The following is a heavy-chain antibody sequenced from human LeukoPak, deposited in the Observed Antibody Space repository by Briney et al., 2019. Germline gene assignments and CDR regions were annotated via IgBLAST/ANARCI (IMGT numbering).Heavy chain of an antibody. CDR3: AKRASSSSWYGFLNY. CDR2: ISSISTYI. CDR1: ELTFSSYS. V-gene: IGHV3-21*01. D-gene: IGHD6-13*01. J-gene: IGHJ4*02. Sequence: GGSLRLSCADSELTFSSYSMTWVRQAPGKGLEWVSSISSISTYIYYAESVKGRFTISRDNSKNTLYLQMNSLRAEDTAVYYCAKRASSSSWYGFLNYWGQGTLVTVSS.